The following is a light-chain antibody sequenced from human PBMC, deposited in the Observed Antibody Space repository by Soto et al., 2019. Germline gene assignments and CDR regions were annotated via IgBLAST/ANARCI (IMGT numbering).Light chain of an antibody. Sequence: MTQSPSSLSASTGYRVTITCRASQGISSKLAWYQQKPGQAPRLLIYDASTRATGIPARFSGSGSGTEFTLTISSLQSEDFAVYYCQQYNNWITFGQGTRLEIK. CDR1: QGISSK. V-gene: IGKV3-15*01. J-gene: IGKJ5*01. CDR3: QQYNNWIT. CDR2: DAS.